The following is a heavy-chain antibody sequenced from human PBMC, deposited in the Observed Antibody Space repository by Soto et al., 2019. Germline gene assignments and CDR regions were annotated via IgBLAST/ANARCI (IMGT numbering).Heavy chain of an antibody. V-gene: IGHV3-30*18. Sequence: PGGSLRLSCAASGFTFSSYGMHWVRQAPGKGLEWVAVISYDGSNKYYADSVKGRFTISRDNSKNTLYLQMNSLRAEDTAVYYCAKDPGRKARNRGYSYGYNRPKPGIFGYWGQGTLVTVSS. CDR3: AKDPGRKARNRGYSYGYNRPKPGIFGY. J-gene: IGHJ4*02. CDR2: ISYDGSNK. D-gene: IGHD5-18*01. CDR1: GFTFSSYG.